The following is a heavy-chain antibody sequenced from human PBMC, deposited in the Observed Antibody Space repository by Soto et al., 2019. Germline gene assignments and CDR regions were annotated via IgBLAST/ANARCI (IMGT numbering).Heavy chain of an antibody. Sequence: QVQLVQSGDEVKKPGASVKVSCKASGYIFVNYGIAWVRQAPRQGLEWMGWISPYTGNTHDASKVQGRLTMTTDTSTSTAYLDLGSLTPDDTAVYYCVMVDNYVTPTPQDVWGQGTTVTVSS. CDR1: GYIFVNYG. CDR3: VMVDNYVTPTPQDV. D-gene: IGHD3-16*01. J-gene: IGHJ6*02. CDR2: ISPYTGNT. V-gene: IGHV1-18*01.